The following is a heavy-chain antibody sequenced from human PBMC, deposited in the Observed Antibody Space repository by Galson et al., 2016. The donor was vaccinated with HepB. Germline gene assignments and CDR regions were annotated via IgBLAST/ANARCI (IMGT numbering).Heavy chain of an antibody. V-gene: IGHV4-39*01. J-gene: IGHJ6*02. CDR3: ARRRLAGSRGYVAWYYYSAVDV. D-gene: IGHD6-13*01. CDR2: IYYSGNK. Sequence: LSLTCTVPGGSISSSSYYWGWIRQPPRKGLEWIGTIYYSGNKYYNPSLKSRVTISVDTSKNQFSLKLSSVTAADTAVYYCARRRLAGSRGYVAWYYYSAVDVWGQGTTVSVSS. CDR1: GGSISSSSYY.